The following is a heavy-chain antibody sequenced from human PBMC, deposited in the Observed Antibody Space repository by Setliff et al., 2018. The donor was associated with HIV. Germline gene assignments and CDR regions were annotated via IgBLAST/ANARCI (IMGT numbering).Heavy chain of an antibody. CDR1: GGTFSRSV. V-gene: IGHV1-69*13. CDR2: IIPMFGTA. J-gene: IGHJ3*02. D-gene: IGHD3-10*01. Sequence: GASVKVSCKASGGTFSRSVFSWARQAPGQGLEWMGGIIPMFGTANYAQKFHGRVTITADESTNTAYMELSSLGSEDTAVYYCARHRRPLGNYRDAVDIRGQGTMFTVSS. CDR3: ARHRRPLGNYRDAVDI.